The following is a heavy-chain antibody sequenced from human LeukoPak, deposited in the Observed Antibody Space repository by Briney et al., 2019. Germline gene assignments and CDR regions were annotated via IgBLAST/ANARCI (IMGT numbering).Heavy chain of an antibody. D-gene: IGHD5-18*01. Sequence: SVKVSCKASGYTFTGYYMHWVRQAPGQGLEWMGGIIPIFGTANYAQKFQGRVTITADKSTSTAYMELSSLRSEDTAVYYCARQRQLWFAIDYWGQGTLVTVSS. J-gene: IGHJ4*02. CDR1: GYTFTGYY. CDR3: ARQRQLWFAIDY. V-gene: IGHV1-69*06. CDR2: IIPIFGTA.